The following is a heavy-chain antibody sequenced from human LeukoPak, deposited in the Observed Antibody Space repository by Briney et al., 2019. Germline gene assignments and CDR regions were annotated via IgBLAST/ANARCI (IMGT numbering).Heavy chain of an antibody. V-gene: IGHV3-23*01. CDR3: ARAGDSSVIPFDY. CDR1: GFTFSSYA. D-gene: IGHD3-22*01. CDR2: ISGSGGST. J-gene: IGHJ4*02. Sequence: GGSLRLSCAASGFTFSSYAMSWVRQAPGKGLEWVSAISGSGGSTYYADSVKGRFTISRDNSKNTLYLQMNSLRAEDTAVYYCARAGDSSVIPFDYWGQGTLVTVSS.